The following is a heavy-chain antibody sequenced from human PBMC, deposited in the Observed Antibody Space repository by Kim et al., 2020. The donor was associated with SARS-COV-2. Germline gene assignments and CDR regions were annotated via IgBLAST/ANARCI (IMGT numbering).Heavy chain of an antibody. CDR2: IYYSGST. CDR3: ARRISYDILPFDY. CDR1: GGSISSSSYY. D-gene: IGHD3-9*01. V-gene: IGHV4-39*01. J-gene: IGHJ4*02. Sequence: SETLSLTCTVSGGSISSSSYYWGWIRQPPGKGLEWIGSIYYSGSTYYNPSLKSRVTISVDTSKNQFSLKLSSVTAADTAVYYCARRISYDILPFDYWGQGTLVTVSS.